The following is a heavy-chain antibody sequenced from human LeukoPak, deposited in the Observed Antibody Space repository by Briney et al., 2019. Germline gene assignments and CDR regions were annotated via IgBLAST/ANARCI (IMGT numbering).Heavy chain of an antibody. V-gene: IGHV4-34*01. D-gene: IGHD6-19*01. CDR1: GVSLSDDY. J-gene: IGHJ4*02. CDR3: AKGGQWQMV. CDR2: IDHRGRT. Sequence: SETLSLTCDVYGVSLSDDYWAWIRQSPGKGLEWIGEIDHRGRTNYNPSLKSRVTILVDTSRTQFSLKLNSVTAADTAVYYCAKGGQWQMVWGQGTLVTVSS.